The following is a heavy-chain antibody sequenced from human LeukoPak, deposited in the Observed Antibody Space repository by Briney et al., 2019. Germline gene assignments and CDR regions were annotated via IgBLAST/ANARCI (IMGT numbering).Heavy chain of an antibody. D-gene: IGHD1-26*01. V-gene: IGHV1-69*02. CDR2: IIPILGIA. Sequence: SVKVSCKASGGTFSSYTISWVRQAPGQGLEWMGRIIPILGIANYAQKFQGRVTITADKSTSTAYMELSSLRAEDTAVYYCARVTMGATPYTSWAFDIWGQGTMVTVSS. CDR3: ARVTMGATPYTSWAFDI. CDR1: GGTFSSYT. J-gene: IGHJ3*02.